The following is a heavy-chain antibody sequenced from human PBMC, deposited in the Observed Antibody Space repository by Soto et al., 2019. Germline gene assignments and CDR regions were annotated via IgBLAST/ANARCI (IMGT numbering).Heavy chain of an antibody. Sequence: GASVKVSCEASGGTFSSYSISWVRQAPGQGLEWMGGIIPIFGTANYAQKFQGRVTITADESTSTAYMELSSLRSEDTAVYYCARYDANLYYYDRSGPHAFDIWGQGTMVTVSS. J-gene: IGHJ3*02. D-gene: IGHD3-22*01. V-gene: IGHV1-69*13. CDR3: ARYDANLYYYDRSGPHAFDI. CDR2: IIPIFGTA. CDR1: GGTFSSYS.